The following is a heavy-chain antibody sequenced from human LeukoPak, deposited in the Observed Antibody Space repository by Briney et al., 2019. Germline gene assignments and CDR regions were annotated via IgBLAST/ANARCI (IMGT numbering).Heavy chain of an antibody. Sequence: QPGGSLTLSCAASGFAFSNYAMSWVRQAPGKGLEWVSSISGSGGSTLYADSVKGRFTISRDNSKNTLYLQMNSLRAEDTAVYYCAKAYYDSSGYYNYFDYWGQGTLVTVSS. CDR3: AKAYYDSSGYYNYFDY. V-gene: IGHV3-23*01. D-gene: IGHD3-22*01. J-gene: IGHJ4*02. CDR1: GFAFSNYA. CDR2: ISGSGGST.